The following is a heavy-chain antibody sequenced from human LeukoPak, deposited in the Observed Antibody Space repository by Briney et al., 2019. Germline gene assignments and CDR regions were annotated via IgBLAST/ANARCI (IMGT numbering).Heavy chain of an antibody. Sequence: SVKVSCKASGVTFSSSAISWVRQAPGQGLEWIGRILPVFGTVNSAQKLQGRVTITKDDSTTTAYMELSSLRSEDTAVYYCATNPMTGYHLGDYYYFYMAVWGKGTTVTVS. CDR1: GVTFSSSA. J-gene: IGHJ6*03. D-gene: IGHD1-20*01. CDR2: ILPVFGTV. CDR3: ATNPMTGYHLGDYYYFYMAV. V-gene: IGHV1-69*05.